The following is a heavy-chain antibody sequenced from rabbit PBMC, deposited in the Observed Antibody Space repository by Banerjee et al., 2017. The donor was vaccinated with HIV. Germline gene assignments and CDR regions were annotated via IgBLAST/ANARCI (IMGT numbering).Heavy chain of an antibody. CDR1: GFDFSSYG. D-gene: IGHD1-1*01. J-gene: IGHJ4*01. Sequence: QEQLVESGGGLVQPGGSLKLSCKASGFDFSSYGVSWVRQAPGKGLEWIGYIDPIFGSTDYASWVNGRFTISSHNAQNTLYLQLNSLTAADTATYFCARGTSSSGYYMGLWGQGTLVTV. CDR2: IDPIFGST. CDR3: ARGTSSSGYYMGL. V-gene: IGHV1S47*01.